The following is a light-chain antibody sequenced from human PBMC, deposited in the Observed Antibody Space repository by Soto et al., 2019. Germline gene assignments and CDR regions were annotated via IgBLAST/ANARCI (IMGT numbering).Light chain of an antibody. CDR1: SSNIGSNT. Sequence: QSVLTQPPSASVTPGQRVTISCSGSSSNIGSNTVNWYQQLPGTAPKLLIYSNNQRPSGVPDRFSGSKSGTSASLAISGLQSEDEADYYCAAWDDSLNVWVFGGVTKLTVL. J-gene: IGLJ3*02. V-gene: IGLV1-44*01. CDR3: AAWDDSLNVWV. CDR2: SNN.